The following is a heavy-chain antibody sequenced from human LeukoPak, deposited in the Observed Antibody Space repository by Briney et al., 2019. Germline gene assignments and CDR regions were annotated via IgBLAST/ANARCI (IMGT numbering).Heavy chain of an antibody. CDR1: GRTFSSYA. V-gene: IGHV1-69*13. D-gene: IGHD4-11*01. J-gene: IGHJ5*02. CDR2: IIPIFGTA. CDR3: ARPSKNWFDP. Sequence: AAVKVSCKASGRTFSSYAISWVRQAPGQGLEWMGGIIPIFGTANYAQKFQGRVTITADESTSTAYMELSSLRSEDTAVYYCARPSKNWFDPWGQGTLVTVSS.